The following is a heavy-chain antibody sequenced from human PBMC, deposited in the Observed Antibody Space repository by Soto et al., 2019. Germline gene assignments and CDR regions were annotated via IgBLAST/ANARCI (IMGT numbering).Heavy chain of an antibody. CDR1: GGSISKFY. Sequence: PSETLSLTCSVSGGSISKFYWSWIRKTAGKGLEWMGRVYATGTTDYNPSLRSRVAMSVDISKKTFSLRLTSVTAADTGVYYCVRDGSKTLRDWFDPWGQGNLAAVSS. D-gene: IGHD4-17*01. CDR3: VRDGSKTLRDWFDP. J-gene: IGHJ5*02. CDR2: VYATGTT. V-gene: IGHV4-4*07.